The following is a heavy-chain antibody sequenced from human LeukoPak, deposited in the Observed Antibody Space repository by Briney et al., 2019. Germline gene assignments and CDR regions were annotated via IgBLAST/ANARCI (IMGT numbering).Heavy chain of an antibody. D-gene: IGHD3-22*01. J-gene: IGHJ4*02. CDR3: ARADYDSSSDY. V-gene: IGHV4-59*08. Sequence: SETLSLTCSVSGVSISSYYWSWIRQPPGKGLEWIGYIYYSGNINYNSSLKSRVTISVDTSKNQFSLKLSSVTAADTAVYYCARADYDSSSDYWGQGTLVTVSS. CDR1: GVSISSYY. CDR2: IYYSGNI.